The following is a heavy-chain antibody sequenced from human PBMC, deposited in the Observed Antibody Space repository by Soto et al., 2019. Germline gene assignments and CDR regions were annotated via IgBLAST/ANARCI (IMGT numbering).Heavy chain of an antibody. Sequence: QFQLFRSGAGLRGPGPSVKVSCKASGGPFSSSAINWLRRAPGQGPEWMGGIIPTFGTANYIEKFRGRVTITADTSTSTAYMEVSSLTSEDTAMYFCARSETAGHRGFDIWGQGTMVTVSS. V-gene: IGHV1-69*14. D-gene: IGHD6-19*01. CDR2: IIPTFGTA. CDR1: GGPFSSSA. CDR3: ARSETAGHRGFDI. J-gene: IGHJ3*02.